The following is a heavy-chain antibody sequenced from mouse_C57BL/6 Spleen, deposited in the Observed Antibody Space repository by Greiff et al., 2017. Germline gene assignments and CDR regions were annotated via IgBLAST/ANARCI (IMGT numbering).Heavy chain of an antibody. V-gene: IGHV14-2*01. CDR3: ARDCYGSSLDY. CDR2: IDPADGAT. Sequence: VQLKQSGAELVKPGASVKLSCTASGFNIKDYYMHWVKQRTEQGLEWIGRIDPADGATKYAPKFQGKATITADTSSNTAYMQLSSLTSEDPAVYYGARDCYGSSLDYWGQGTTLTVSS. D-gene: IGHD1-1*01. CDR1: GFNIKDYY. J-gene: IGHJ2*01.